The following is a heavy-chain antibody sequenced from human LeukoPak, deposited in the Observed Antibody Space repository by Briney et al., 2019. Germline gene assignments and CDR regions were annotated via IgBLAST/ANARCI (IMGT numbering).Heavy chain of an antibody. CDR2: ISAYDSTV. J-gene: IGHJ5*02. V-gene: IGHV3-48*03. Sequence: GGSLRLSCAASGFIFRSYEMNWVRQPPGKGLEWVSYISAYDSTVYYADSVKGRFTISRDNGNNSLHLQMNSLRAEDTAVYYCASETNWRVFDPWGQGTLVTVSS. D-gene: IGHD1-20*01. CDR3: ASETNWRVFDP. CDR1: GFIFRSYE.